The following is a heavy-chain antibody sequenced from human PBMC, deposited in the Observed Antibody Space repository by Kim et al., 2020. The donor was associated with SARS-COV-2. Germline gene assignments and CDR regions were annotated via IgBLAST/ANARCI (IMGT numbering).Heavy chain of an antibody. D-gene: IGHD2-2*01. Sequence: SQTLSLTCAISGDSVSSNSAAWNWIRQSPSRGLEWLGRTYYRSKWYNDYAVSVKSRITINPDTSKNQFSLQLNSVTPEDTAVYYCARVGTTPWGVLVVVPAAQTGWFDPWGQGTLVTVSS. J-gene: IGHJ5*02. CDR1: GDSVSSNSAA. CDR3: ARVGTTPWGVLVVVPAAQTGWFDP. V-gene: IGHV6-1*01. CDR2: TYYRSKWYN.